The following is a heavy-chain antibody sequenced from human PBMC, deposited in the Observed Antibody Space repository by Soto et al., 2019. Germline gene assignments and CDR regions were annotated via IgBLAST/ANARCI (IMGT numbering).Heavy chain of an antibody. J-gene: IGHJ4*02. Sequence: QVQLQESGPGLVKPAETLSLTCTVSGGSISSYYWSWIRQPPGKGLEWIGYIYYSGSTNYNPSLKSRVTIAVDTSKNQFSLKLSSVTDADTAVYYGARYSRDYGGNSDSGRFDYRGQGTLVTFSS. CDR3: ARYSRDYGGNSDSGRFDY. V-gene: IGHV4-59*01. D-gene: IGHD4-17*01. CDR1: GGSISSYY. CDR2: IYYSGST.